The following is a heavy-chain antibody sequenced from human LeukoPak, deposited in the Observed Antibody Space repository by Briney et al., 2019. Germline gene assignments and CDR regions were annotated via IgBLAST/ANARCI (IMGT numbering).Heavy chain of an antibody. J-gene: IGHJ4*02. V-gene: IGHV3-23*01. CDR3: AKDPSIAMIVVVTTPFDY. Sequence: GVSLRLYCAAYGFTFSSYAMMWLRQAQGLGREWVSDISGSGGSTYYADSVKGRFTISRDNSKNTLYLQMNSLRAEDTAVYYCAKDPSIAMIVVVTTPFDYWGQGTLVTVSS. D-gene: IGHD3-22*01. CDR1: GFTFSSYA. CDR2: ISGSGGST.